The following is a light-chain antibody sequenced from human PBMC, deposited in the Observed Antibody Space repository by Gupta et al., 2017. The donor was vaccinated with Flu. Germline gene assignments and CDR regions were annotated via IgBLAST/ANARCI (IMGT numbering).Light chain of an antibody. CDR1: SHKIGNQY. CDR3: GAWDGRLSDVV. J-gene: IGLJ3*02. CDR2: DNE. Sequence: QSVFTQPPSVSAPPGQRVSIAFSGSSHKIGNQYVSWYQHHPGTPPKLLIYDNEKRPSGIPDRFSGSKSGKSATLDISGVQTGDEAEYYCGAWDGRLSDVVFGGGTRLTVL. V-gene: IGLV1-51*01.